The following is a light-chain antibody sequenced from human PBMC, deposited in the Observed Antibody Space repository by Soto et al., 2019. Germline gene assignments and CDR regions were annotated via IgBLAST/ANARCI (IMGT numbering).Light chain of an antibody. CDR1: SSDVGSSNL. V-gene: IGLV2-23*02. CDR2: EVS. Sequence: QSALTQPASVSVSPGQSITFSCTGTSSDVGSSNLVSWYQQHPGKAPKLLIYEVSKRPSGVSNRFSGSKSGNTASLTISGLQAEDEADYYCCSYAGSSTHVFGTGTKLTVL. CDR3: CSYAGSSTHV. J-gene: IGLJ1*01.